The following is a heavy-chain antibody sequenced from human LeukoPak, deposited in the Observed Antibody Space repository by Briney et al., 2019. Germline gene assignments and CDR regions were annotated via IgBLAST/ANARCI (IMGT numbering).Heavy chain of an antibody. CDR2: ISWNSGSI. Sequence: GGSLRLSWAAAGFTFDDYAMHWVRPAPGKGLEWVSGISWNSGSIGYADSVKGRFTISRDNAKNSLYLQMNSLRAEDMALYYCAKDISSIAARSLDYWGQGTLVTVSS. J-gene: IGHJ4*02. V-gene: IGHV3-9*03. CDR3: AKDISSIAARSLDY. D-gene: IGHD6-6*01. CDR1: GFTFDDYA.